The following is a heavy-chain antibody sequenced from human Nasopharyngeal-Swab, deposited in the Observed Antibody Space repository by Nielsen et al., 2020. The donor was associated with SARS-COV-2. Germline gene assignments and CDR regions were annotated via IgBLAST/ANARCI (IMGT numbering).Heavy chain of an antibody. CDR2: ISYEGRKK. CDR3: AKATQIFWFGQFRNDAFDV. V-gene: IGHV3-30*18. CDR1: GFSFNNYG. D-gene: IGHD3-10*01. J-gene: IGHJ3*01. Sequence: GGSLRLSCAASGFSFNNYGMHWVRKAPSKGLEWVAVISYEGRKKSYVASVEGRFTISRDFSKNTLFLQMSSLRPEDTAVYYCAKATQIFWFGQFRNDAFDVWGQGTMVTVSS.